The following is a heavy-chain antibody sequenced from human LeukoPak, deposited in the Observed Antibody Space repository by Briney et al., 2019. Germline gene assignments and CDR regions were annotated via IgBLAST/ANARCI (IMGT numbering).Heavy chain of an antibody. CDR3: ARVPHIVVGAFDI. J-gene: IGHJ3*02. CDR2: INHSGST. V-gene: IGHV4-34*01. D-gene: IGHD2-2*01. CDR1: GGSFSGYY. Sequence: SETLSLTCAVYGGSFSGYYWSWIRQPPGKGLEWIGEINHSGSTNYNPSLKSRVTISVDTSKNQFSLKLSSVTAADTAVYYCARVPHIVVGAFDIWGQGTMVTVSS.